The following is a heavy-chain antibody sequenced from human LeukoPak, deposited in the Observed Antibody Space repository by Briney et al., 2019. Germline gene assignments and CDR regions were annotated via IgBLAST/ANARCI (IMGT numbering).Heavy chain of an antibody. CDR1: GGSINRYY. V-gene: IGHV4-59*01. D-gene: IGHD3-10*01. CDR3: ARDSAYYGSGTYSMGYWYFGL. Sequence: SETLSLTCTVSGGSINRYYWSWIREPPGKGLGWIGYIYDTGSTNYNPSLKSRVTISLDTSKNQFSLNLSSVTAADTAVYYCARDSAYYGSGTYSMGYWYFGLWGRGTLVTVSS. CDR2: IYDTGST. J-gene: IGHJ2*01.